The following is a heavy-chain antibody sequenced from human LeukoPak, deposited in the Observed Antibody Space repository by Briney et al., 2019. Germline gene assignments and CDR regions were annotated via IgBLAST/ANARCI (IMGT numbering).Heavy chain of an antibody. D-gene: IGHD3-3*01. V-gene: IGHV3-21*01. CDR3: ARHLDDYDFWSGSAADY. CDR1: GFNFSSYS. J-gene: IGHJ4*02. Sequence: GGSLRLSCAASGFNFSSYSMNWVRQAPGKGLEWVSSISSSSSFRYYADSVKGRFTISRDNAKNSLYLQMNSLRAEDTAMYYCARHLDDYDFWSGSAADYWGQGTLVTVSS. CDR2: ISSSSSFR.